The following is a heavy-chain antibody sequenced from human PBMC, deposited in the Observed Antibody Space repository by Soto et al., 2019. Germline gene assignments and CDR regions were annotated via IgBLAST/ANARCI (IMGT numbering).Heavy chain of an antibody. J-gene: IGHJ4*02. V-gene: IGHV1-69*01. CDR2: IIPIFGTA. CDR3: ARGPAIFGVVTYYFDY. CDR1: GGTFSSYA. Sequence: VQLVQSGAEVKKPGESLRISCKGSGGTFSSYAISWVRQAPGQGLEWMGGIIPIFGTANYAQKFQGRVTITADESTSTAYMELSSLRSEDTAVYYCARGPAIFGVVTYYFDYWGQGTLVTVSS. D-gene: IGHD3-3*01.